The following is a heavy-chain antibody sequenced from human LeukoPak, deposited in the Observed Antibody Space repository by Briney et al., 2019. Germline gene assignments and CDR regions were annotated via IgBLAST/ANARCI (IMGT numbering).Heavy chain of an antibody. D-gene: IGHD5-24*01. CDR3: VRDGRRHGWNYPLDY. CDR1: GFTFSIHA. CDR2: ISDDGTNA. Sequence: GGSLRLSCSASGFTFSIHAVHWVRQAPGKGLEWVAAISDDGTNAYYADSVKGRFAVSRDNSKNTLYLQMNSLRAEDTAVYYCVRDGRRHGWNYPLDYWGQGTLVTVSS. J-gene: IGHJ4*02. V-gene: IGHV3-30*09.